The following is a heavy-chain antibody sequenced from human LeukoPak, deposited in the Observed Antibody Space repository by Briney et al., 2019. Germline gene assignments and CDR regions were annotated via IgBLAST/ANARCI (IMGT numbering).Heavy chain of an antibody. J-gene: IGHJ5*02. CDR1: GFTFSSYA. V-gene: IGHV3-23*01. CDR2: ISGGGGST. CDR3: TKGTLTTGYSS. D-gene: IGHD5-24*01. Sequence: HPGGSLRLSCAASGFTFSSYAMSWVRQAPGKGLEWVSAISGGGGSTYSADSVKGRFTISRDNSKNTLYLQMSSLRAEDTAVYYCTKGTLTTGYSSWGQGTLVTVSS.